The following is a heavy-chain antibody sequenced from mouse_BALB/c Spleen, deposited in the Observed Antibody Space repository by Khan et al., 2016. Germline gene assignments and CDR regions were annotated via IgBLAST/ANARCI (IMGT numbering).Heavy chain of an antibody. CDR1: GFTFSDYY. D-gene: IGHD1-1*02. Sequence: EVELVESGGGLVKPGGSLKLSCAASGFTFSDYYMYWVRQTPEKRLEWVATISDGGAYTYYPASVKGRFTISRYNAKNNLYLQMSSLKSEGTAMYYCARTYGNYGYFDVWGAGTTVTVSS. V-gene: IGHV5-4*02. J-gene: IGHJ1*01. CDR3: ARTYGNYGYFDV. CDR2: ISDGGAYT.